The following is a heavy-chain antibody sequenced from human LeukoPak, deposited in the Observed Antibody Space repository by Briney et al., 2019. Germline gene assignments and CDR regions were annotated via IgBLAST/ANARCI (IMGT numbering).Heavy chain of an antibody. J-gene: IGHJ3*02. CDR2: ISGSGGST. CDR1: GFTLSSYA. V-gene: IGHV3-23*01. D-gene: IGHD3-22*01. Sequence: GGSLRLSCAASGFTLSSYAMSWVRQAPGKGLEWVSAISGSGGSTYYADSVKGRFTISRHNSKNTLYLQMNSLRAEDTAVYYCARASYYYDSSGYYRGAFDIWGQGTMVTVSS. CDR3: ARASYYYDSSGYYRGAFDI.